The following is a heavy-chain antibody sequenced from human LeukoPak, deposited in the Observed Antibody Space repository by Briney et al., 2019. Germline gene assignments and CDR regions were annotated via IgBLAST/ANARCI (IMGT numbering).Heavy chain of an antibody. D-gene: IGHD2-2*01. V-gene: IGHV4-61*01. CDR3: ARAKFATQPQNWFDP. J-gene: IGHJ5*02. CDR2: IYYSGRT. Sequence: PSETLSLTCTVSGGSVNSGTYYWSWIRQPPGKGLEWIGYIYYSGRTNYNPSLKSRVTISVDRSKNQFSLKLSSVTAADTAVYYCARAKFATQPQNWFDPWGQGTLVTVSS. CDR1: GGSVNSGTYY.